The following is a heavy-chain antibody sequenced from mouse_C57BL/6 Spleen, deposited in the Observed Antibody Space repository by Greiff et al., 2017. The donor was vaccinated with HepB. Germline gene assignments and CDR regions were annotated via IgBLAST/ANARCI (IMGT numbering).Heavy chain of an antibody. J-gene: IGHJ4*01. CDR2: IWSGGST. CDR1: GFSLTSYG. D-gene: IGHD1-1*01. Sequence: QVQLQQSGPGLVQPSQSLSITCTVSGFSLTSYGVHWVRQSPGKGLEWLGVIWSGGSTDYNAAFISRLSISKDNSKSQVFFKMNSLQADDTAIYYCATGEYYYGSGDYWGQGTSVTVSS. CDR3: ATGEYYYGSGDY. V-gene: IGHV2-2*01.